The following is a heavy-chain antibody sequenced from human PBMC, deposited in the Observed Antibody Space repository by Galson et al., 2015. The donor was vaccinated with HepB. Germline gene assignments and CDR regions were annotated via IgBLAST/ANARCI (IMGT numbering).Heavy chain of an antibody. CDR2: ISYNGDTQ. J-gene: IGHJ4*02. Sequence: RSYTMHWVRQAPGKGLEWMSSISYNGDTQNYVDSVKGRFTTSRDNSKSTLYLQMNGLRPEDTAVYYCAREDRNAYDFFDYWGQGTLVSVSP. D-gene: IGHD2-15*01. CDR3: AREDRNAYDFFDY. V-gene: IGHV3-30*04. CDR1: RSYT.